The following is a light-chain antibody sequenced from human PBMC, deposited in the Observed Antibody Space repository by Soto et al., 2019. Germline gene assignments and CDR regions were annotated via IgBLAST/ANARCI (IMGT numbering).Light chain of an antibody. J-gene: IGLJ1*01. CDR2: DVS. CDR1: SSDVGGYNY. Sequence: QSALTQAASVSGSPGQSISISCTGTSSDVGGYNYVSWYQQHPGKAPKLMIYDVSNRPSGVSNRFSGSKSGNTASLTISGLQAEDEADYYCSSYTSSSTLYVFGTGTKVT. V-gene: IGLV2-14*01. CDR3: SSYTSSSTLYV.